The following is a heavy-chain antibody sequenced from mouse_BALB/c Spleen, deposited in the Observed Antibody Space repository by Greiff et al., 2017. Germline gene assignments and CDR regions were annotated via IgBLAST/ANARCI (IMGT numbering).Heavy chain of an antibody. CDR2: INPSTGYT. V-gene: IGHV1-7*01. CDR3: ARSGGLRRLDD. CDR1: GYTFTSYW. J-gene: IGHJ2*01. D-gene: IGHD2-4*01. Sequence: VQLQQSGAELAKPGASVKMSCKASGYTFTSYWMHWVKQRPGQGLEWIGYINPSTGYTEYNQKFKDKATLTADKSSSTAYMQLSSLTSEDSAVYYCARSGGLRRLDDWGQGTTLTVSS.